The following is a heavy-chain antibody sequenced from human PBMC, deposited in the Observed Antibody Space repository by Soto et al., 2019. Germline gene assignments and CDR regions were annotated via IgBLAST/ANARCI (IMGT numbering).Heavy chain of an antibody. V-gene: IGHV3-53*01. Sequence: GGSLRLSCAASGFTVSSNYMSWVRQAPGKGLEWVSVIYSGGSTYYADSVKGRFTISRDNSKNTLYLQMNSLRAEDTAVYYCAKGDDYGDYEPLYYFDYWGQGTLVTVSS. J-gene: IGHJ4*02. D-gene: IGHD4-17*01. CDR2: IYSGGST. CDR3: AKGDDYGDYEPLYYFDY. CDR1: GFTVSSNY.